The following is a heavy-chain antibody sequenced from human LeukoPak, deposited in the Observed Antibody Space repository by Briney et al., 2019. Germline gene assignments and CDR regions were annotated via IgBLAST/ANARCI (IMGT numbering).Heavy chain of an antibody. CDR1: GYTFTSYD. J-gene: IGHJ2*01. D-gene: IGHD3-16*01. CDR2: MNHNSGNT. Sequence: ASVKVSCKASGYTFTSYDINWVRQAPGQGLEWMGWMNHNSGNTGYAQKFQGRVTMTRDTSTSTVYMELSSLRSEDTAVYYCARLKLGAYFDLWGRGTLVTVSS. CDR3: ARLKLGAYFDL. V-gene: IGHV1-8*01.